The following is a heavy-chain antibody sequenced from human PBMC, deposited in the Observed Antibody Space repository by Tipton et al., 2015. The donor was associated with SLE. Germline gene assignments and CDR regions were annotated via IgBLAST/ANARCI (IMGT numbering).Heavy chain of an antibody. V-gene: IGHV4-34*01. J-gene: IGHJ4*02. Sequence: TLSLTCAVYGGSFSGYYWSWIRQPPGKGLEWIGEINHSGSTNYNPSLKSRVTISVDTSKNQFSLKVSSVTAAATAVYYCARAPGQLWPWDYWGQGTLVTVSS. CDR1: GGSFSGYY. D-gene: IGHD5-18*01. CDR3: ARAPGQLWPWDY. CDR2: INHSGST.